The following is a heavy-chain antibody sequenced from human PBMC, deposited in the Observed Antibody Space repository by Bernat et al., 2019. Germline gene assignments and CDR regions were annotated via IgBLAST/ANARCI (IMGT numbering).Heavy chain of an antibody. CDR1: GFSFSNAW. D-gene: IGHD3-10*01. CDR3: TTDEPVGSGYGTYE. Sequence: EVQLVESGGGLVEPGRSLRLSCAASGFSFSNAWMSWVRQAPGKGLEWVGRIKSKSDGGTTDYATPVKGRFTISRDDSKNTLYLQMNSLKTEDTAVYYCTTDEPVGSGYGTYEWGQGTLVTVSS. J-gene: IGHJ4*02. V-gene: IGHV3-15*01. CDR2: IKSKSDGGTT.